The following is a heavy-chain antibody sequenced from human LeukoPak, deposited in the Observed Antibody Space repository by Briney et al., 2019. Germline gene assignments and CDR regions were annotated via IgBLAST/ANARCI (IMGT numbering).Heavy chain of an antibody. J-gene: IGHJ5*02. CDR2: IYYSGST. Sequence: SETLSLTCTVSGGSISSSSYYWGWIRQPPGKGLEWIGSIYYSGSTYYNPSLKSRVTISVDTSKNQFSLKLSSVTAADTAVYYCARNGRRLTYYDIPNWFDPWGQGTLVTVSS. D-gene: IGHD3-9*01. CDR1: GGSISSSSYY. V-gene: IGHV4-39*07. CDR3: ARNGRRLTYYDIPNWFDP.